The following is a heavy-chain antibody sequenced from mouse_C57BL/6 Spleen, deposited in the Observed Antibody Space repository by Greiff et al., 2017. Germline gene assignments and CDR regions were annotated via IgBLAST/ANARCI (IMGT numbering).Heavy chain of an antibody. D-gene: IGHD4-1*01. V-gene: IGHV1-64*01. CDR2: IHPNSGST. J-gene: IGHJ2*01. CDR1: GYTFTSYW. CDR3: ARSAGKDFDY. Sequence: VQLQQPGAELVKPGASVKLSCKASGYTFTSYWMHWVKQRPGQGLEWIGMIHPNSGSTNYNEKFKSKATLTVDESSSTAYMQLSSLTSEDSAVYYCARSAGKDFDYWGQGTTLTVSS.